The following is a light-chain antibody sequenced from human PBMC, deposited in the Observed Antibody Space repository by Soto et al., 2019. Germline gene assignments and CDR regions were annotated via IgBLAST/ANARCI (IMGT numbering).Light chain of an antibody. V-gene: IGLV2-14*01. Sequence: QSVLTQPASLSESPGQSITISCTGTSSDIGAYDYVSWFQQHPAKAPKRMISEVNNRPSGVSNRFSGSKSGNTAYLTISGLQVEDEAEYFCLSFTTTSSHVFGTGTKFTVL. CDR3: LSFTTTSSHV. J-gene: IGLJ1*01. CDR1: SSDIGAYDY. CDR2: EVN.